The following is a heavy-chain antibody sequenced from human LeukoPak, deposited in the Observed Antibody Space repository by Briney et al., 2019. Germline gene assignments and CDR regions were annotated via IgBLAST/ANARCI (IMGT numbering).Heavy chain of an antibody. J-gene: IGHJ3*02. CDR2: IGSGGDNT. Sequence: PGGSLRLSCTASGLTFSTYAMTWVRQAPGKGLEWVSTIGSGGDNTYYADSVKGRFTISRDNSKNTLYLQMSSLRAEDTAMYYCTKAGSGYDFGALDIWGQGTVVTVSS. V-gene: IGHV3-23*01. D-gene: IGHD5-12*01. CDR3: TKAGSGYDFGALDI. CDR1: GLTFSTYA.